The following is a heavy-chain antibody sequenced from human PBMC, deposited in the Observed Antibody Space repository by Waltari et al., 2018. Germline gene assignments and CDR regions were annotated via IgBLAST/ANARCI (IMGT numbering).Heavy chain of an antibody. CDR2: INPNSGGT. J-gene: IGHJ3*02. CDR1: GYPFTGYY. V-gene: IGHV1-2*06. CDR3: AGSIAVVSRDAFDI. Sequence: QVQLVQSGAEVKKPGASVKVSCKASGYPFTGYYMHWVRQAPGQGLEWMGRINPNSGGTNYAQKFQGRVTMTRDTSISTAYMELSRLRSDDTAVYYCAGSIAVVSRDAFDIWGQGTMVTVSS. D-gene: IGHD6-19*01.